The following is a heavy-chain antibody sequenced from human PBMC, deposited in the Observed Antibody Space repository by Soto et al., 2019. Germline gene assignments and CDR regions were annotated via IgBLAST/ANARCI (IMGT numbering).Heavy chain of an antibody. CDR1: GYSFTSYW. Sequence: GESLKISCKGSGYSFTSYWIAWVRQMPGKDLEWMGRIDPSDSYTNYSPSFQGHVTISADKSISTAYLQWSSLKASDTAMYYCARLGYDILTGYYVLPSDVWGQGTTVTVSS. D-gene: IGHD3-9*01. V-gene: IGHV5-10-1*01. J-gene: IGHJ6*02. CDR2: IDPSDSYT. CDR3: ARLGYDILTGYYVLPSDV.